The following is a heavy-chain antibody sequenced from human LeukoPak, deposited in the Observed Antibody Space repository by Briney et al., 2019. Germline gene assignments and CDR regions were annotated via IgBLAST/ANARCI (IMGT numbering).Heavy chain of an antibody. D-gene: IGHD1-14*01. CDR1: GFNFGDSA. CDR3: ARDLTNYFDY. CDR2: ISFNGRNT. Sequence: GGSLRLSCAASGFNFGDSAMSWVRQTPRKGLEWVSLISFNGRNTYYGDSVKGRFTISRDNAKNSLYLQMNSLRAEDTAVYYCARDLTNYFDYWGQGTLVTVSS. J-gene: IGHJ4*02. V-gene: IGHV3-23*01.